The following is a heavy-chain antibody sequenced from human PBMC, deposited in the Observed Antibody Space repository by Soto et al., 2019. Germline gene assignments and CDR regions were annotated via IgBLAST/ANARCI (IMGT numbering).Heavy chain of an antibody. CDR3: AKDRRDGLMRVVVPNDY. D-gene: IGHD3-22*01. V-gene: IGHV3-23*01. CDR2: ISGSGSNT. CDR1: GFTFISYA. J-gene: IGHJ4*02. Sequence: PGGSLRLSCAASGFTFISYAMSWVRQAPGKGLEWVSGISGSGSNTHYSDSVKGRFTVSRDNSKNTLFLQMNSLRAEDTAVYYCAKDRRDGLMRVVVPNDYWGQGTLVTGSS.